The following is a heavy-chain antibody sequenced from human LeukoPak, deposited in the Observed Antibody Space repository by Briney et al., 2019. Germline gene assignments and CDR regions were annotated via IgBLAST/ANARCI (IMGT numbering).Heavy chain of an antibody. J-gene: IGHJ4*02. CDR1: GYTFTVYY. V-gene: IGHV1-2*02. CDR2: MNPGSGNS. CDR3: ARGVGAVGDY. D-gene: IGHD1-26*01. Sequence: ASVKVSCKDSGYTFTVYYMHWGRPAPGQGVEWMGWMNPGSGNSASAQRFQGRVTMTRDTSMNTAYMELSSLRSEDTAIYYCARGVGAVGDYWGQGTPVTVSS.